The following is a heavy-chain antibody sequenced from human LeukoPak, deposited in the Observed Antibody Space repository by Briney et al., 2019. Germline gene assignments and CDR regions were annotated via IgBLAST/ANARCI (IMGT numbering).Heavy chain of an antibody. V-gene: IGHV3-48*03. CDR1: GFTFSSYE. D-gene: IGHD1-26*01. J-gene: IGHJ3*02. CDR2: ISSSGSTI. CDR3: ARGQSRWELLWSRAFDI. Sequence: GGSLRLSCAASGFTFSSYEMNWVRQAPGKGLEGVSYISSSGSTIYYADSVKGRFTISRDNAKNSLYLQMNSLRAEDTAVYYCARGQSRWELLWSRAFDIWGQGTMVTVSS.